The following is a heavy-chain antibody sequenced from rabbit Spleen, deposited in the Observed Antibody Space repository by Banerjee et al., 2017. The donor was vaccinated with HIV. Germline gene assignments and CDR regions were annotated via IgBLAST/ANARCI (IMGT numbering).Heavy chain of an antibody. CDR2: IDTNNGDT. D-gene: IGHD1-1*01. CDR3: ARNYVNAFDP. Sequence: QSLEESGGDLVKPGASLTLTCTASGLDFSSSDWIYWVRQAPGKGLEWIACIDTNNGDTDYANWPKGRFTISKTSSTTVTLQMTSLTAADTATYFCARNYVNAFDPWGQGTLVTVS. J-gene: IGHJ2*01. CDR1: GLDFSSSDW. V-gene: IGHV1S40*01.